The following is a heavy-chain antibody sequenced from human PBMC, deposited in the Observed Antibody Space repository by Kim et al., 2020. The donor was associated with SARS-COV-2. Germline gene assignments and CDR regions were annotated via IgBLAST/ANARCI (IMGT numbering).Heavy chain of an antibody. Sequence: GESLKISCKGSGYSFTSYWIGWVRQMPGKGLEWMGIIYPGDSDTRYSPSFQGQVTISADKSISTAYLQWSSLKASDTAMYYCARRKRIAVAGTWYFDLWGRDTLVTVSS. J-gene: IGHJ2*01. CDR2: IYPGDSDT. V-gene: IGHV5-51*01. D-gene: IGHD6-19*01. CDR3: ARRKRIAVAGTWYFDL. CDR1: GYSFTSYW.